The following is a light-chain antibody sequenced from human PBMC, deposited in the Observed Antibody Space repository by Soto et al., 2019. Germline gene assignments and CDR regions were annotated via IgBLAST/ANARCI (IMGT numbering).Light chain of an antibody. V-gene: IGKV3-11*01. Sequence: EIVLTQSPATLSLSPGERATLSCRASQSVSSYLAWYQQKPGQAPRLLIYDASNRATGIPARFSGSGSGTDFTLTISSLEPEDFAVYYCQQRSNWHTFGGGNKVEIK. CDR2: DAS. CDR1: QSVSSY. CDR3: QQRSNWHT. J-gene: IGKJ4*01.